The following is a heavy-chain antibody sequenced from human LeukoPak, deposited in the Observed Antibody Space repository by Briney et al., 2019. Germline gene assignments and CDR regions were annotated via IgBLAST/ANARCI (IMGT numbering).Heavy chain of an antibody. D-gene: IGHD6-19*01. CDR1: GGSINYYY. CDR3: ARHSSGWTPYFDY. J-gene: IGHJ4*02. V-gene: IGHV4-59*08. CDR2: IYYSGGT. Sequence: KTSETLSLTCTVSGGSINYYYWMWIRQPPGKGLEWIGYIYYSGGTHYNPSLKSRVTISVDTSKNQFSLKLSSVTAADTAVYYCARHSSGWTPYFDYWGQGTLVTVSS.